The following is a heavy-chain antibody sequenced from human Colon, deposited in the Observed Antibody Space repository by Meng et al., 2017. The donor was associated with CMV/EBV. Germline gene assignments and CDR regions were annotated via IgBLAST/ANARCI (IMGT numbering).Heavy chain of an antibody. D-gene: IGHD3-3*01. V-gene: IGHV3-21*05. J-gene: IGHJ6*02. CDR3: ARVTAIFGVVIVGMDV. CDR1: GFPFNSHS. CDR2: ISSSGKDE. Sequence: GESLKISCEGSGFPFNSHSMNWVRQAPGKGLEWISYISSSGKDEYYADSVKGRFTISRDNAKNSLYLQMNSLRAEDTAVYYCARVTAIFGVVIVGMDVWGQGTTVTVSS.